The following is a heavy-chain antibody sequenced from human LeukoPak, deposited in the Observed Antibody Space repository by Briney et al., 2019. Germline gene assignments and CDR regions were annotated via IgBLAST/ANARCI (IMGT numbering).Heavy chain of an antibody. J-gene: IGHJ4*01. CDR3: VRVGEIWSKGGYFDS. V-gene: IGHV4-4*07. CDR2: IYSTVTT. CDR1: GGSITSHY. Sequence: SETLSLTCTVSGGSITSHYWSWIRQPAGKGREWLGRIYSTVTTAYNAPLTSRLTMSVATSKSQLSLKLSSVTAADTAVYYCVRVGEIWSKGGYFDSWGQGTLVTVSS. D-gene: IGHD3-16*01.